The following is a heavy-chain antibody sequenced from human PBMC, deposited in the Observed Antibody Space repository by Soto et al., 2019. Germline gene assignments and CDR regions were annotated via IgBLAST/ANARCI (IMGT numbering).Heavy chain of an antibody. V-gene: IGHV3-21*01. Sequence: PEEALSLSCAASGFTFRSFTMNWVRQAPGKGLEWVSTISSNSAYIYYTDALRGRFTISRDNAKNSLHLQMNSLRAEDTAVYYCTRDASRDSSARGWFDPWGPGTLVPISP. CDR1: GFTFRSFT. D-gene: IGHD6-13*01. J-gene: IGHJ5*02. CDR2: ISSNSAYI. CDR3: TRDASRDSSARGWFDP.